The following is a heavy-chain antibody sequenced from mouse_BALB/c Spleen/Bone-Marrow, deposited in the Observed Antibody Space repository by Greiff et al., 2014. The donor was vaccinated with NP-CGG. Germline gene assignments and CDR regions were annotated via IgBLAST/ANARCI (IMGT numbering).Heavy chain of an antibody. J-gene: IGHJ3*01. CDR3: TRDDYDGAWFAY. D-gene: IGHD2-4*01. CDR2: TSSGGSYT. Sequence: EVHLVESGGDLVKPGGSLKLSCAASGFTFSSYTMSWVRQTPEKRLEWVATTSSGGSYTYYPDSVKGRFTISRDNAKNTLYLQMSSLKSEDTAMYYCTRDDYDGAWFAYWGQGTLVTVSA. CDR1: GFTFSSYT. V-gene: IGHV5-6-4*01.